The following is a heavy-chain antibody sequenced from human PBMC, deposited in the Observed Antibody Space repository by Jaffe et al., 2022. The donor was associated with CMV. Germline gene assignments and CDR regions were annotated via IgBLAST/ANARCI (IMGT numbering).Heavy chain of an antibody. Sequence: QVQLQESGPGLVKPSETLSLTCTVSGGSISTYYWTWIRQPPGKGLEWIGYIYYSGSTNYNPSLKSRVTISVDTAKNQFSLRLSSVTAADTAIYYCVRRVAVRGFYGFDIWGQGTMVTVSS. D-gene: IGHD2-2*01. CDR3: VRRVAVRGFYGFDI. CDR1: GGSISTYY. V-gene: IGHV4-59*08. CDR2: IYYSGST. J-gene: IGHJ3*02.